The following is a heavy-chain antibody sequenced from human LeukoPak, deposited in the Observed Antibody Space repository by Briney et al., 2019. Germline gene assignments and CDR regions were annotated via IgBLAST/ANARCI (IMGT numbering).Heavy chain of an antibody. V-gene: IGHV3-23*01. CDR2: ISGSGDGT. Sequence: QSGGSLRLSCAASGISFSGYVMSWVRQAPGKGLEWVSAISGSGDGTYYADSVKGRFTISGDNSKNTLYLQMSSLRAEDTAVYYCAKDRRFHYDSSGNYYFDYWGQGTLVTVSS. J-gene: IGHJ4*02. CDR1: GISFSGYV. D-gene: IGHD3-22*01. CDR3: AKDRRFHYDSSGNYYFDY.